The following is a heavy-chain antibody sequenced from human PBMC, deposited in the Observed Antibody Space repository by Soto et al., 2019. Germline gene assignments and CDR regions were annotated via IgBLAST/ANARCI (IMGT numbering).Heavy chain of an antibody. CDR2: ISSSSSTI. J-gene: IGHJ6*02. D-gene: IGHD4-17*01. V-gene: IGHV3-48*02. Sequence: GGSLRLSCAASGFTFSSYSMNWVRQAPGKGLEWVSYISSSSSTIYYADSVKGRFTISRDNAKNSLYLQMNSLRDEDTAVYYCARDTTTVTTSYYYYYYGMDVWGQGTTVTVSS. CDR1: GFTFSSYS. CDR3: ARDTTTVTTSYYYYYYGMDV.